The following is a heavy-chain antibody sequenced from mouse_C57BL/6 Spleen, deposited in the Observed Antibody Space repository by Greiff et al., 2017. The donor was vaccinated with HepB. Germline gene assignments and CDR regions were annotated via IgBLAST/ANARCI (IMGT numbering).Heavy chain of an antibody. CDR1: GYTFTDYY. CDR3: ARWGISYSSFAY. V-gene: IGHV1-26*01. CDR2: INPNNGGT. J-gene: IGHJ3*01. D-gene: IGHD2-12*01. Sequence: EVQLQQSGPELVKPGASVKISCKASGYTFTDYYMNWVKQSHGKSLEWIGDINPNNGGTSYNQKFKGKATLTVDKSSSTAYMELRSLTSEDSAVYYCARWGISYSSFAYWGQGTLVTVSA.